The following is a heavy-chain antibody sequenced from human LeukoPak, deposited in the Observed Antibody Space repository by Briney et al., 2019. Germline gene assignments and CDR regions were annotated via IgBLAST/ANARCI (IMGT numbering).Heavy chain of an antibody. D-gene: IGHD1-26*01. V-gene: IGHV3-7*01. J-gene: IGHJ4*02. CDR3: ARMRSYYTGFDY. Sequence: AGGSLRLSCVVSGFSFSNSYMTWIRQTPGKGLEWVANINQDGSEKYYVDSVKGRFTISRDNAKNSLYLQVNSLRAEDTAVYYCARMRSYYTGFDYWGQGTLVTVSS. CDR2: INQDGSEK. CDR1: GFSFSNSY.